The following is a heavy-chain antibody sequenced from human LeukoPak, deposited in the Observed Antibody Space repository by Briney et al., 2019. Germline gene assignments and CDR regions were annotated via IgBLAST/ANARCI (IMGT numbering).Heavy chain of an antibody. J-gene: IGHJ5*02. CDR1: GGTFNNYV. CDR3: ARGSGSYYHNWFDP. D-gene: IGHD3-10*01. CDR2: INPNSGGT. V-gene: IGHV1-2*04. Sequence: ASVKVSCKASGGTFNNYVINWVRQAPGQGLEWMGWINPNSGGTNYAQKFQGWVTMTRDTSISTAYMELSRLRSDDTAVYYCARGSGSYYHNWFDPWGQGTLVTVSS.